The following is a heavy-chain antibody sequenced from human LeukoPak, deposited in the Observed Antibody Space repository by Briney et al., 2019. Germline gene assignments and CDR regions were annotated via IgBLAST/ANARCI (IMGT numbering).Heavy chain of an antibody. D-gene: IGHD5-12*01. CDR3: ARVLRVVGPDAFDI. V-gene: IGHV4-59*11. CDR2: IFYSGST. CDR1: GGSISSHY. J-gene: IGHJ3*02. Sequence: SETLSLTCSVSGGSISSHYWSWIRQSPGKGLEWIGHIFYSGSTNYNPSLKSRVTMSVDRSKNYFSLKLNSVTAADTAVYYCARVLRVVGPDAFDIWGQGTMVTVSS.